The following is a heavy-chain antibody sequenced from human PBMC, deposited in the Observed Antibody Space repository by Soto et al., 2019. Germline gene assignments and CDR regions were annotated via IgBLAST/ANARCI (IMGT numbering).Heavy chain of an antibody. J-gene: IGHJ3*02. Sequence: GGSMRLSCAASGFNLSNYARNWVRQAPGKGLEWVSGIRGSGDRTYYADSVKGRFTISRDNSKNTLYLQMNSLRAEDTAVYYCAKEPLTFGSAFDILGQGTMVTVSS. CDR3: AKEPLTFGSAFDI. CDR2: IRGSGDRT. V-gene: IGHV3-23*01. D-gene: IGHD3-3*01. CDR1: GFNLSNYA.